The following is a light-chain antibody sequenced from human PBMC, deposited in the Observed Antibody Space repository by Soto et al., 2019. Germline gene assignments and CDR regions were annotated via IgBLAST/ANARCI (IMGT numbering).Light chain of an antibody. CDR2: DAS. CDR1: QSVSSY. V-gene: IGKV3-11*01. Sequence: EIVLTQSPATLSLSPGERATLSCRASQSVSSYLAWYQQQPGQPPRLLIYDASNRATGIPARFSGSGSGTDFTLTISSLEPEDFAVYYCQQRSNLLTFGGGTKVEIK. J-gene: IGKJ4*01. CDR3: QQRSNLLT.